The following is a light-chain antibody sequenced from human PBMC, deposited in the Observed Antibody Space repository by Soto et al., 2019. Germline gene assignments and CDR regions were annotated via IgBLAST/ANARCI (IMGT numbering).Light chain of an antibody. Sequence: QPVLTQSSSASASLGSSVKVTCTLSSGHSSYIIAWHQQQPGKAPRYLMKLESSGSYNKGSGVPDRFSGSSSGADRYLTISNLQFEDEADYYCETWDSNTHVFGTGTKLTVL. CDR1: SGHSSYI. J-gene: IGLJ1*01. CDR3: ETWDSNTHV. CDR2: LESSGSY. V-gene: IGLV4-60*02.